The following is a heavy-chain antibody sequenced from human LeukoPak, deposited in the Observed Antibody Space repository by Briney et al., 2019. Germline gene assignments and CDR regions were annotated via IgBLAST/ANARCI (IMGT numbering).Heavy chain of an antibody. J-gene: IGHJ3*02. D-gene: IGHD3-22*01. CDR2: IYHSGST. V-gene: IGHV4-30-2*01. CDR3: ARATDTMIRSWRAFDI. Sequence: PSQTLSLTCAVSGGSISSGGYSWSWIRQPPGKGLEWIGYIYHSGSTYYNPSLKSRVTISVDRSKNQSSLKLSSVTAADTAVYYCARATDTMIRSWRAFDIWGQGTMVTVSS. CDR1: GGSISSGGYS.